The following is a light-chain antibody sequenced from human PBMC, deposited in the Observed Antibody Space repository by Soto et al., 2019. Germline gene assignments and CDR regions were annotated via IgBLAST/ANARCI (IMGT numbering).Light chain of an antibody. J-gene: IGKJ1*01. Sequence: IVLTQSPGTLSLSPGERTTLSCRASQSISRYLAWYQQKPGQGPRLPIYGASSRATGTPDRFSGSGSGTDFTLTINRLEPEDFALYYCQQYGSSPPTFGQGTKVHI. V-gene: IGKV3-20*01. CDR1: QSISRY. CDR3: QQYGSSPPT. CDR2: GAS.